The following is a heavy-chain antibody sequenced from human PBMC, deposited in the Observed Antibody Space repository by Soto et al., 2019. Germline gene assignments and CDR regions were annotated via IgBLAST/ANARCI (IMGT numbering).Heavy chain of an antibody. CDR2: ISSSSSTI. Sequence: GGSLRLSCAASGFTFSSYSMNWVRQAPGKGLEWVSYISSSSSTIYYADSVKGRFTISRDNAKNSLYLQMNSLRDEDTSVYYCEREANLRGAPIDCWGQGTLVTVSS. D-gene: IGHD3-10*01. CDR3: EREANLRGAPIDC. CDR1: GFTFSSYS. J-gene: IGHJ4*02. V-gene: IGHV3-48*02.